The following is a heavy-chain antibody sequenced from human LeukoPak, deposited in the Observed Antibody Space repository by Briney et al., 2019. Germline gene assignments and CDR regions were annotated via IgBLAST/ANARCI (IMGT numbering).Heavy chain of an antibody. J-gene: IGHJ4*02. CDR1: GFTFSSYA. D-gene: IGHD5-12*01. Sequence: GGSLRLSCAASGFTFSSYAMSWVRQAPGKGLEWVSAISGSGGSTYYADSVKGRFTISRDNSKNTLYLQMNSLGAEDTAVYYCAKSPSPMDIVAYYFDYWGQGTLVTVSS. V-gene: IGHV3-23*01. CDR3: AKSPSPMDIVAYYFDY. CDR2: ISGSGGST.